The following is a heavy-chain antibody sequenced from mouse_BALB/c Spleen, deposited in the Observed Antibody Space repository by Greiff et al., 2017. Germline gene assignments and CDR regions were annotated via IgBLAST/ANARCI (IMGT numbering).Heavy chain of an antibody. CDR2: ISYSGST. D-gene: IGHD2-12*01. V-gene: IGHV3-2*02. CDR1: GYSITSDYA. CDR3: ARSAYDVYFDY. Sequence: EVKVEESGPGLVKPSQSLSLTCTVTGYSITSDYAWNWIRQFPGNKLEWMGYISYSGSTSYNPSRKSRISITRDTSKNQFFLQLNSVTTEDTATYYCARSAYDVYFDYWGQGTTLTVSS. J-gene: IGHJ2*01.